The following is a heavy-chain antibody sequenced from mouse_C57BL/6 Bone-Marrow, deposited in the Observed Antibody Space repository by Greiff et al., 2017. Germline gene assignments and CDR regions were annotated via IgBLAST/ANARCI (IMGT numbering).Heavy chain of an antibody. CDR1: GYTFTSYW. Sequence: VQLQQPGAELVMPGASVKLSCKASGYTFTSYWMHWVKQRPGQGLEWIGEIDPSDSYTNYNQKFKGKSTLTVDKSSSTAYMQLSSLTSEDSAVYYCARRAWDDAMDYWGQGTSVTVSS. J-gene: IGHJ4*01. CDR2: IDPSDSYT. CDR3: ARRAWDDAMDY. V-gene: IGHV1-69*01. D-gene: IGHD4-1*01.